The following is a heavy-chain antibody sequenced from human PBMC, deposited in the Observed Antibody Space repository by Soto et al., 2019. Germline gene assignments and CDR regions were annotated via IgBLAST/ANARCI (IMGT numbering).Heavy chain of an antibody. CDR3: TSLYYYDGGP. Sequence: GSLRPSCPASDFTFSASTMHWVRQASGKGLEWVGRVRTKANNYATTYAASVKGRFTISRDDSKNTAYLQMNSLKTEDTAVYYCTSLYYYDGGPWGQGTTVTVSS. CDR1: DFTFSAST. CDR2: VRTKANNYAT. J-gene: IGHJ6*02. D-gene: IGHD3-22*01. V-gene: IGHV3-73*01.